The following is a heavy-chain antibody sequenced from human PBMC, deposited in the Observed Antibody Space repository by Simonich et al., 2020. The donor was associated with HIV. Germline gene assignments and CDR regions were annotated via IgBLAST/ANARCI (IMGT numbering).Heavy chain of an antibody. CDR3: ARATAVAGRGGYFDY. CDR2: IYSGGST. CDR1: GFTVSSNY. Sequence: EVQLVESGGGLIQPGGSLRLSCAASGFTVSSNYMSWVRQAPGKGLEWVAVIYSGGSTYYADSVKGRFTISVDKSKNTLYLQINSLRAEDTAVYYCARATAVAGRGGYFDYWGQGTLVTVSS. V-gene: IGHV3-53*01. D-gene: IGHD6-19*01. J-gene: IGHJ4*02.